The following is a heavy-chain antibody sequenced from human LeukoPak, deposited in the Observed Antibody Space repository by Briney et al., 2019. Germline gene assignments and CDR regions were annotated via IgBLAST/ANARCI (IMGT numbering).Heavy chain of an antibody. CDR1: GFTVSSNY. D-gene: IGHD6-6*01. CDR2: IYSGGST. CDR3: ARDEVSSSRPPYYYYYYMDV. Sequence: GGSLRLSCAASGFTVSSNYMSWVRQAPGKGLEWVSVIYSGGSTYYADSVKGRFTISRDNSKNTLYLRMNSLRAEDTAVYYCARDEVSSSRPPYYYYYYMDVWGKGTTVTVSS. V-gene: IGHV3-66*02. J-gene: IGHJ6*03.